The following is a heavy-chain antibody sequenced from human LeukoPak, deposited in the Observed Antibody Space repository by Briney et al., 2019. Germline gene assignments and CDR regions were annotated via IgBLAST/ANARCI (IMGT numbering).Heavy chain of an antibody. CDR2: ITGSGPYI. CDR1: GFTFSTFA. Sequence: GGSLRLSCAASGFTFSTFAMHWVRQSPGKGLEWVSSITGSGPYILYADSVKRRFTIPRDNAKNSLYLQMNSLRAEDTAIYYCVRDVGAVRGEVYFDYWGQGTLVTVSS. J-gene: IGHJ4*02. D-gene: IGHD3-16*01. CDR3: VRDVGAVRGEVYFDY. V-gene: IGHV3-21*01.